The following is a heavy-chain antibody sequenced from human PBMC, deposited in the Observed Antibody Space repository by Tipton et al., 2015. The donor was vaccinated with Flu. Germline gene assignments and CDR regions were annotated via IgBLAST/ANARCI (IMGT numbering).Heavy chain of an antibody. Sequence: TLSLTCTVSGDSFMTYYWAWIRQSPGKPPEWLAYIHYDGSAAYSPSLKGRLTMSLDTSKNHFSLSLSSVTAADTAVYYCARDKTGFDGSFQYQFDLWGQGALVTVSS. CDR1: GDSFMTYY. J-gene: IGHJ4*02. V-gene: IGHV4-59*01. CDR3: ARDKTGFDGSFQYQFDL. CDR2: IHYDGSA. D-gene: IGHD2-2*01.